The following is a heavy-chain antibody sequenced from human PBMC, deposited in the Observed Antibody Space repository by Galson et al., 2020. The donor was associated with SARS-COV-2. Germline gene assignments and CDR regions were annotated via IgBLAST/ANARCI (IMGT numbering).Heavy chain of an antibody. CDR3: ARTLNGYGYYYGMDV. J-gene: IGHJ6*02. V-gene: IGHV2-70*17. Sequence: SGPTLVKPTQTLTLTCTFSGFSLSTSGMCVSWIRQPPGKALEWLARIDWDDDKFYSTSLKTRLTISKDTSKNQVVLTMTNMDPVDTATYYCARTLNGYGYYYGMDVWGQGTTVTVSS. CDR1: GFSLSTSGMC. D-gene: IGHD5-12*01. CDR2: IDWDDDK.